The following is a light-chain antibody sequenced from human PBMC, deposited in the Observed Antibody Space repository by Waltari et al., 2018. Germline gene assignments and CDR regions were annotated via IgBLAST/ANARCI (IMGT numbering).Light chain of an antibody. J-gene: IGKJ2*01. V-gene: IGKV1-5*03. CDR3: QQYNTYAS. CDR2: KAS. Sequence: DIQMTQSPSTLSASVGDRVTITCRASQSISNWMAWYQQKPGKAPNLLIYKASSLKSGVPSRCSGSGSGTQFTLTISSLQPGDFATYYCQQYNTYASFGQGTKLEIK. CDR1: QSISNW.